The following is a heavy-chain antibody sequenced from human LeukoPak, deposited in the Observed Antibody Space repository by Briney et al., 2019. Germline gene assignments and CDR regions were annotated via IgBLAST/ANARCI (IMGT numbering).Heavy chain of an antibody. CDR3: ARVRGDYCYDDMDV. CDR2: ISSGGSTI. CDR1: GFPFSNYF. V-gene: IGHV3-11*04. Sequence: GGSLRLSCAASGFPFSNYFMSWIRQPPGKGVAWVLFISSGGSTISYADSVKGRFTISRDNAKNSLFLQMNSLAAEDTALYYCARVRGDYCYDDMDVWGKGTTVTVSS. D-gene: IGHD1-26*01. J-gene: IGHJ6*03.